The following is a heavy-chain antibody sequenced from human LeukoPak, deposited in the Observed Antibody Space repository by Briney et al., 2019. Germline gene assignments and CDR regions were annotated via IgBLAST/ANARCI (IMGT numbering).Heavy chain of an antibody. V-gene: IGHV3-48*03. J-gene: IGHJ4*01. Sequence: GGSLRLSCAASGFTFSSYEMNWVRQAPGRGLEWVSYISSRGRTIYYADSVKGRFTISRDNAKNSLYLQMNSLRPEDTAVYYCARGSFLITFGGLIVWGQGTLVTVSS. CDR2: ISSRGRTI. D-gene: IGHD3-16*02. CDR1: GFTFSSYE. CDR3: ARGSFLITFGGLIV.